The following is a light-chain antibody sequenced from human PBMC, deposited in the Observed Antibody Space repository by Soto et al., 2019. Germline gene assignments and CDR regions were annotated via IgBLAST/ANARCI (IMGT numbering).Light chain of an antibody. CDR2: KAS. V-gene: IGKV1-5*03. J-gene: IGKJ1*01. Sequence: DIPMTQSPSTLSASVGDRVTITCRASQSISSWLAWYQQKPGKAPKLLIYKASSLESGVPSRFSGSGSGTELTLTSSSLQADDFETYYCQRYNSYSTFGQGTKVEIK. CDR3: QRYNSYST. CDR1: QSISSW.